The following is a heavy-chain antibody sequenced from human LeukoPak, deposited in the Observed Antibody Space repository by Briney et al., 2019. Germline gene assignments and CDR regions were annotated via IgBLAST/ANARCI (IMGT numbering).Heavy chain of an antibody. CDR1: GGSIISGNW. J-gene: IGHJ4*02. CDR3: ARGPSLLYCSSTSCYYLDY. D-gene: IGHD2-2*01. V-gene: IGHV4-4*02. CDR2: IYHSGRT. Sequence: PSETLSLTCAVSGGSIISGNWWSWVRQPPGKGLEWIGEIYHSGRTNYNPSLKSRVTISLDKSKNHFSLKLSSVTAADTAVYYCARGPSLLYCSSTSCYYLDYWGQGTLVTVSS.